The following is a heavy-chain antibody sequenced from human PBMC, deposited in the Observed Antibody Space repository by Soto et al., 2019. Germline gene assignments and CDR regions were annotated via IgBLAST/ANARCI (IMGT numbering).Heavy chain of an antibody. Sequence: SETLSLTCTVSGGSISSTSYYWGWVRQPPGKGLEWIGTINHSGNTSYNPSLQSRVTISGDTSKNQFSLKLRSVTAADTAVYYCASLILRFLEWLSPFDDWGRGTLVTVSS. D-gene: IGHD3-3*01. J-gene: IGHJ4*02. V-gene: IGHV4-39*01. CDR3: ASLILRFLEWLSPFDD. CDR1: GGSISSTSYY. CDR2: INHSGNT.